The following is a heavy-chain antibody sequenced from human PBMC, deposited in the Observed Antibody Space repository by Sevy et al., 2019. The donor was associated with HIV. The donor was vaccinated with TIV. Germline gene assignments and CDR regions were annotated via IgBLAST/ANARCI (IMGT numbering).Heavy chain of an antibody. Sequence: GGSLRLSCAASGFTFSSYAMHWVRQAPGKGLEWVAVISYDGSNKYYADSVKGRFTIYRDNSKNTLYLQMNSLRVEDTAVYYCARDQHDYGGNIRTGWFDPWGQGTLVTVSS. CDR2: ISYDGSNK. J-gene: IGHJ5*02. CDR3: ARDQHDYGGNIRTGWFDP. D-gene: IGHD4-17*01. CDR1: GFTFSSYA. V-gene: IGHV3-30-3*01.